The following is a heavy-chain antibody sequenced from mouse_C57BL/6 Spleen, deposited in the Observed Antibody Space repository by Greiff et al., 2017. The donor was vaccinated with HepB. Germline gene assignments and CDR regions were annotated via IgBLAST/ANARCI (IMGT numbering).Heavy chain of an antibody. CDR2: ISSGGSYT. CDR3: ASDSFYYYGSGYAMDY. Sequence: EVKLVESGGDLVKPGGSLKLSCAASGFTFSSYGMSWVRQTPDKRLEWVATISSGGSYTYYPDSVKGRFTISRDNAKNTLYLQMSSLKSEDTAMYYCASDSFYYYGSGYAMDYWGQGTSVTVSS. D-gene: IGHD1-1*01. CDR1: GFTFSSYG. J-gene: IGHJ4*01. V-gene: IGHV5-6*01.